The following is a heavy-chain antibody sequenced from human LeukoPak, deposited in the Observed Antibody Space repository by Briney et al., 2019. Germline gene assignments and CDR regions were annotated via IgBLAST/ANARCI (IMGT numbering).Heavy chain of an antibody. J-gene: IGHJ4*02. Sequence: ASVKVSCKASGGTFSSYAISWVRQAPGQGLEWMGRIIPILGIANYAQKFQGRVTITADKSTSTVYMELSSLRSEDTAVYYCARDVGATHPFDYWGQGTLVTVFS. CDR1: GGTFSSYA. CDR2: IIPILGIA. CDR3: ARDVGATHPFDY. V-gene: IGHV1-69*04. D-gene: IGHD1-26*01.